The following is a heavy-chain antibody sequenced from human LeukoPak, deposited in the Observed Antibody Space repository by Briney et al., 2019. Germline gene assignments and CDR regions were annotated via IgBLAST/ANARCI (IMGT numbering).Heavy chain of an antibody. CDR1: GFTFSDCA. Sequence: GGSLRLSCAASGFTFSDCAMTWVRQAPGKGLEWVAVIWYDGSNKYYADSVKGRFTISRDNSKNTLYLQMNSLRAEDTAVYYCARALRYYYDSSGYSYYYYGMDVWGQGTTVTVSS. J-gene: IGHJ6*02. CDR2: IWYDGSNK. D-gene: IGHD3-22*01. CDR3: ARALRYYYDSSGYSYYYYGMDV. V-gene: IGHV3-33*08.